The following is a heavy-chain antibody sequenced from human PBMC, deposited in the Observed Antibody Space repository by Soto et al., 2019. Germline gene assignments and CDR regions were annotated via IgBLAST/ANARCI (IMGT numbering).Heavy chain of an antibody. CDR3: ARLWYGDYKRSRIYYYYYYMNV. CDR1: GGSISSYY. J-gene: IGHJ6*03. D-gene: IGHD4-17*01. Sequence: PSETLSLTCTVSGGSISSYYWSWIRQPPGKGLEWIGYIYYSGSTNYNPSLKSRVTISVDTSKNQFSLKLSSVTAADTAVYYCARLWYGDYKRSRIYYYYYYMNVWGKGTTVTVSS. CDR2: IYYSGST. V-gene: IGHV4-59*08.